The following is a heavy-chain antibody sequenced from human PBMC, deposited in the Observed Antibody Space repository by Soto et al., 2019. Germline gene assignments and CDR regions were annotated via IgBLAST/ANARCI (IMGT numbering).Heavy chain of an antibody. CDR3: ARDGSGLLYDSSGYYLQNDAFDI. V-gene: IGHV4-38-2*02. Sequence: KTSEPLSLPFAVPGSSISGGYYCGWVRQPPRKRLEWIGSIYHSGSTYYNPSLKSRVTISVDTSKNQFSLKLSSVTAADTAVYYCARDGSGLLYDSSGYYLQNDAFDIWGQGTMVTVSS. J-gene: IGHJ3*02. CDR2: IYHSGST. CDR1: GSSISGGYY. D-gene: IGHD3-22*01.